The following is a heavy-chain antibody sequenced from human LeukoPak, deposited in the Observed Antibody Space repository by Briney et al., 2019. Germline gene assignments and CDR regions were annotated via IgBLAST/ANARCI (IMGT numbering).Heavy chain of an antibody. Sequence: PSETLSLTCAVSGYSISGGYYWGWIRQPPGKGLEWIGSIYHSGSTYYNPSLKSRVTISVDTSKNQFSLKLSSVTAADTAVYYCARLRYSSSWYDRYYFDYWGQGTLVTVSS. CDR1: GYSISGGYY. D-gene: IGHD6-13*01. J-gene: IGHJ4*02. CDR3: ARLRYSSSWYDRYYFDY. V-gene: IGHV4-38-2*01. CDR2: IYHSGST.